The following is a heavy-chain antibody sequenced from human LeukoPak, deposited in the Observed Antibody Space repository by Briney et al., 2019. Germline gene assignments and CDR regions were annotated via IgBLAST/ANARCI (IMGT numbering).Heavy chain of an antibody. CDR3: AKGALEWTYYFDY. J-gene: IGHJ4*02. Sequence: GGSLRLSCATSGFPFSSYAMTWVRQAPGKGLECVSAISGSAGTTYYVDSVKGRFTISRDNSRNTLYLQMSSLRADDTAVYYCAKGALEWTYYFDYWGQGILVTVSS. CDR2: ISGSAGTT. V-gene: IGHV3-23*01. D-gene: IGHD3-3*01. CDR1: GFPFSSYA.